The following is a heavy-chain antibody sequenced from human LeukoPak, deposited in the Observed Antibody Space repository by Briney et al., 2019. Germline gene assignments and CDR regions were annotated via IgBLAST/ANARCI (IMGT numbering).Heavy chain of an antibody. J-gene: IGHJ4*02. CDR3: ARVRPGHYFDY. V-gene: IGHV3-7*01. CDR2: IKEDGSEE. Sequence: GGFLRLSCTASGFTFSIYWMSWVRQAPGKGLEWVASIKEDGSEEHYVDSVKGRFTISRDNARNPVHVQMNSLRAEDTAVYFCARVRPGHYFDYWGQGALVTVSS. D-gene: IGHD6-6*01. CDR1: GFTFSIYW.